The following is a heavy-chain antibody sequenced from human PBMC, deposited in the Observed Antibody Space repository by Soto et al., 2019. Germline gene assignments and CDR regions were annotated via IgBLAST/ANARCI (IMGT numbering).Heavy chain of an antibody. J-gene: IGHJ5*02. Sequence: QVQLQESGPGLVKPSQTLSLTCTVSGGSISSGGYYWSWIRHHPGKGLEWIGYIYYSGSTYYNPSLKSRVTISVDTSKNQFSLKLRSVTAADTAVYYCARGWYLENWFDPWGQGTLVTVSS. V-gene: IGHV4-31*03. D-gene: IGHD1-20*01. CDR1: GGSISSGGYY. CDR2: IYYSGST. CDR3: ARGWYLENWFDP.